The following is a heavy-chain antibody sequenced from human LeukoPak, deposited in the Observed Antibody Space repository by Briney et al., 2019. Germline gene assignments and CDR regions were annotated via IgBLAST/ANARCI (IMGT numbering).Heavy chain of an antibody. J-gene: IGHJ5*02. V-gene: IGHV1-8*01. D-gene: IGHD6-13*01. CDR3: ARARQQLPRNWFDP. CDR2: MNPNSGNT. CDR1: GYTFTSYD. Sequence: RASVTVSCKASGYTFTSYDINWVRQAAGQGIEWMGWMNPNSGNTGYAQKFQGRVTMTRDTSISTAYMELSRLRSDDTAVYYCARARQQLPRNWFDPWGQGTLVTVSS.